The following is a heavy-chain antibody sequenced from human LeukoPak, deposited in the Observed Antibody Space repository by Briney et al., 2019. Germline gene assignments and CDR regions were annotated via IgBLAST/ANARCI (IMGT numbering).Heavy chain of an antibody. CDR3: ARQWKYSYGYILDY. V-gene: IGHV3-21*01. CDR1: GFTFSTYN. J-gene: IGHJ4*02. D-gene: IGHD5-18*01. Sequence: GGSLRLSCAASGFTFSTYNMNWVRQAPGKGLEWVSSITSSSSYIYYADSVKGRFTISRDNAKNSLYLQMNSLRAEDTAVYYCARQWKYSYGYILDYWGQGTLVTVSS. CDR2: ITSSSSYI.